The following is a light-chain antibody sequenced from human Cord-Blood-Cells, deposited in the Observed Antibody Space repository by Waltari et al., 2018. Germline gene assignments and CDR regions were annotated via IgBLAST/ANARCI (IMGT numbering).Light chain of an antibody. V-gene: IGLV2-8*01. CDR1: SSDVGGYHY. CDR3: SSYAGSNVV. CDR2: EVS. J-gene: IGLJ2*01. Sequence: QSALTQPPSASGSPGQSVTISCTGTSSDVGGYHYVSWYQQHPGKAPKHMIYEVSKRPSGVPDRFSGSKSGNTASLTVSGLQAEDEADYYCSSYAGSNVVFGGGTKLTVL.